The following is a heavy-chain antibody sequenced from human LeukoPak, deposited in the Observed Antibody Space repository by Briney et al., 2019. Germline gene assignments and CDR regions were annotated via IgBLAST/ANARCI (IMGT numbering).Heavy chain of an antibody. V-gene: IGHV4-34*01. Sequence: SETLSLTCAVYGGSFSGYYWSWIRQPPGKGLEWIGEINHSGSTNYNPSLKSRVTISVDTSKNQFSLKVSSVTAADTGVYFCARDPAGPYWGQGNLVTVSS. CDR3: ARDPAGPY. CDR2: INHSGST. CDR1: GGSFSGYY. J-gene: IGHJ4*02.